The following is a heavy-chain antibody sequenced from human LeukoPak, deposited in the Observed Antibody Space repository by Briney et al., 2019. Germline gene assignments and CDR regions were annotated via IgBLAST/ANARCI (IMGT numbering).Heavy chain of an antibody. CDR2: IYYSGST. V-gene: IGHV4-59*01. CDR3: AREEALGSGSFHY. Sequence: SETLSLTCTVSGGSISTYYWSCIRQPPEEGLEWVGYIYYSGSTNYPPSLKNRLAISVDTPKNQFSLKLRSVTAADTAVYYCAREEALGSGSFHYWPQGPRVPVPS. D-gene: IGHD1-26*01. CDR1: GGSISTYY. J-gene: IGHJ4*02.